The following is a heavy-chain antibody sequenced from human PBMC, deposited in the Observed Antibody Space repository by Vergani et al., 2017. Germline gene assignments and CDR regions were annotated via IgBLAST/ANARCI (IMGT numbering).Heavy chain of an antibody. Sequence: QLQLQESGPGLVKPSETLSLTCTVSGGSISSSSYYWSWIRQPPGKGLEWIGEINHSGSTNYNPSLKSRVTISVDTSKNQFSLKLSSVTAADTAVYYCARWGIFWFDPWGQGTLVTVSS. CDR2: INHSGST. V-gene: IGHV4-39*07. D-gene: IGHD3-16*01. CDR3: ARWGIFWFDP. CDR1: GGSISSSSYY. J-gene: IGHJ5*02.